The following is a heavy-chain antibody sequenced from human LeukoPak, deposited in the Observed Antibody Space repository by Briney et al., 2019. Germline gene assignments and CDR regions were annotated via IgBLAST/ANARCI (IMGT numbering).Heavy chain of an antibody. CDR1: GFTFSSYA. CDR2: ISDSGGNT. D-gene: IGHD5-12*01. V-gene: IGHV3-23*01. CDR3: TRVTNSGYDSGNFDY. Sequence: GGSLRLSCAASGFTFSSYAMSWVRQAPGKGLEWVSGISDSGGNTYYADTVKGRFTISRDNSKNTLYLQMNSLRAEDTAVYYCTRVTNSGYDSGNFDYWGQGTLVTVSS. J-gene: IGHJ4*02.